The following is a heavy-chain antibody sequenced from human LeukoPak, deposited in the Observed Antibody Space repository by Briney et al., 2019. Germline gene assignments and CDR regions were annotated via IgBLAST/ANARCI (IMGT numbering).Heavy chain of an antibody. V-gene: IGHV4-39*01. CDR3: AKHYMGSYYNRGLDY. J-gene: IGHJ4*02. CDR1: GGSISSYY. CDR2: IYYSGST. D-gene: IGHD3-10*01. Sequence: PSETLSLTRTVSGGSISSYYWGWIRQPPGKGLEWIGSIYYSGSTYYNPSLKSRVTISVDTSKNQFSLKLSSVTAADTAVYYCAKHYMGSYYNRGLDYWGQGTLVTVSS.